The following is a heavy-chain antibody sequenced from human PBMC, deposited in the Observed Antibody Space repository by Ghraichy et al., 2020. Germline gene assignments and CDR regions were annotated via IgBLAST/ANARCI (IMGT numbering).Heavy chain of an antibody. CDR1: GITFSTST. CDR2: ISTGSAYI. Sequence: GESLNISCAVSGITFSTSTMNWVRQAPGKALEWVSSISTGSAYIYYADSVKGRFTVSRDDAKNSLYLQMNSLRVEDTAVYYCARVGSSWYDFERWGQGTLVTVSS. V-gene: IGHV3-21*01. J-gene: IGHJ4*02. CDR3: ARVGSSWYDFER. D-gene: IGHD6-13*01.